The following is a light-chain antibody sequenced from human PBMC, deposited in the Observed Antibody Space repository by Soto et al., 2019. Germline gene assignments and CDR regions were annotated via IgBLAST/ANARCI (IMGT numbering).Light chain of an antibody. CDR3: QQYYGFPRT. J-gene: IGKJ1*01. Sequence: AIRMTQSPSSFSASTGDRVTITCRASQGISSYLAWYQQKPGKAPKLLIYAASTLQSGVPSRFSGSGSGTDFTLTISCLQSEDFATYSCQQYYGFPRTFGQGTKVEIK. CDR1: QGISSY. CDR2: AAS. V-gene: IGKV1-8*01.